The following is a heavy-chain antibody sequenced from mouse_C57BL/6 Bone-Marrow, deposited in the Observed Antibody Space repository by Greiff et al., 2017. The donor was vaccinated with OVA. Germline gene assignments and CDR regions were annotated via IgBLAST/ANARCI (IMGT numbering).Heavy chain of an antibody. CDR3: ARGDYGSRSYYYAMDY. D-gene: IGHD1-1*01. CDR1: GYTFTSYG. J-gene: IGHJ4*01. Sequence: VQLQQSGAELARPGASVKLSCKASGYTFTSYGISWVKQRTGQGLEWIGEIYPRSGNTYYNEKFKGKATLTADKSSSKAYMELRSLTSEDSAVYFCARGDYGSRSYYYAMDYWGQGTSVTVSS. V-gene: IGHV1-81*01. CDR2: IYPRSGNT.